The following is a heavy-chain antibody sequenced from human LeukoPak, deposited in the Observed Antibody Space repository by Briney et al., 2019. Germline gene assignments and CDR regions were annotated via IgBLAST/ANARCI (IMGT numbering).Heavy chain of an antibody. J-gene: IGHJ3*01. D-gene: IGHD2-15*01. CDR1: GYTFTNDG. CDR2: ISAYNGNT. V-gene: IGHV1-18*01. Sequence: ASVKVSCKASGYTFTNDGISWVRQAPGQGLEWMGWISAYNGNTNFAQKLQGRVTMTTDTSTSTAYMELRSLRSDDTAVYYCARAGWCSGGNCYPGAFDFWGQGTMVTVSS. CDR3: ARAGWCSGGNCYPGAFDF.